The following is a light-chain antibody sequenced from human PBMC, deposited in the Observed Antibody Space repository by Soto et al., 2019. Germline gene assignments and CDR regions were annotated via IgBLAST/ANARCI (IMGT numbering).Light chain of an antibody. CDR3: QQYGSSVIT. CDR1: QSLSSSQ. Sequence: EIVLTQSPGTLSLSPGERATLSCRASQSLSSSQLAWYQQKPGQAPRLLIHDASSRATGISDRFTGSGSGTDFTLTITTLEPEDFAVYYCQQYGSSVITFGQGTRLEIK. V-gene: IGKV3-20*01. J-gene: IGKJ5*01. CDR2: DAS.